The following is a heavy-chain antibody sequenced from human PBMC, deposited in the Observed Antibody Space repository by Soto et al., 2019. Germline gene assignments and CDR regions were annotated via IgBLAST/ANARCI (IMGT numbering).Heavy chain of an antibody. CDR3: ARDLVATIKVYYYYYYGMDV. D-gene: IGHD5-12*01. CDR1: GGSFRGYY. J-gene: IGHJ6*02. Sequence: SETLSLTCAVYGGSFRGYYWSWIRQPPGKGLEWIGEINHSGSTNYNPSLKSRVTISVDTSKNQFSLKLSSVTAADTAVYYCARDLVATIKVYYYYYYGMDVWGQGTTVTVSS. CDR2: INHSGST. V-gene: IGHV4-34*01.